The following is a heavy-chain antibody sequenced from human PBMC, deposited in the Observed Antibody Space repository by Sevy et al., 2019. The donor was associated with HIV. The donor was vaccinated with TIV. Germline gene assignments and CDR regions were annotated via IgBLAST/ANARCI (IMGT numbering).Heavy chain of an antibody. CDR1: GFTVNDKY. CDR3: VSLFLSYRSGWSYFDY. Sequence: GSLRLSCAISGFTVNDKYIIWVRQAPGKGLEWVSFIFSSGSTYYADSAKGRFTISRDNSKNTVDLQMNSVRAEDTAVYYCVSLFLSYRSGWSYFDYWGQGTLVTVSS. CDR2: IFSSGST. J-gene: IGHJ4*02. D-gene: IGHD6-19*01. V-gene: IGHV3-66*02.